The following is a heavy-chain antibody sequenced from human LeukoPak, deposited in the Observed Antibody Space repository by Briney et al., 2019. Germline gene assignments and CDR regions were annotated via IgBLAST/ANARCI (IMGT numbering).Heavy chain of an antibody. CDR3: ARDVYDILTGYYLDY. V-gene: IGHV3-7*01. D-gene: IGHD3-9*01. CDR1: GFTFSSYW. CDR2: IKQDGSEK. Sequence: GGSLRLSCAVSGFTFSSYWMSWVRQAPGKGLEWVANIKQDGSEKYYVDSVKGRFTISRDNAKNSLYLQMNSLRAEDTAVYYCARDVYDILTGYYLDYWGQGTLVTVSS. J-gene: IGHJ4*02.